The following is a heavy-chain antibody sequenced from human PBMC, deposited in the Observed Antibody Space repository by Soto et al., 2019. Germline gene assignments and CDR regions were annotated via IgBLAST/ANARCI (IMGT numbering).Heavy chain of an antibody. CDR1: GFTFSSYA. CDR3: ARDLRPEVRIFVL. D-gene: IGHD3-10*01. Sequence: GGSLRLSCAASGFTFSSYAMSWVRQAPGKGLEWVSAISGSGGSTYYADSVKGRFTISRDNSKNTLYLQMNSLRAEDTAVYYCARDLRPEVRIFVLWGQGTMVTVSS. V-gene: IGHV3-23*01. J-gene: IGHJ3*01. CDR2: ISGSGGST.